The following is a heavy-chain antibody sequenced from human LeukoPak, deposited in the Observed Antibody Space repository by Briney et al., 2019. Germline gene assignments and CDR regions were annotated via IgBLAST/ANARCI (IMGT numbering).Heavy chain of an antibody. J-gene: IGHJ4*02. Sequence: GGSLRLSCAASGFTFSSYWMYWVRQAPGKGLVWVSRINSDGGSTSYADSVKGRFTISSDNAKNTLYLQMNSLRAEDTAVYYCARVGGSSYFDYWGQGTLVTVSS. CDR1: GFTFSSYW. CDR2: INSDGGST. D-gene: IGHD3-10*01. V-gene: IGHV3-74*01. CDR3: ARVGGSSYFDY.